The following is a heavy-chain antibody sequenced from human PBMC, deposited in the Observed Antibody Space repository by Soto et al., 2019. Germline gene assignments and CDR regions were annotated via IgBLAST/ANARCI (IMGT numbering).Heavy chain of an antibody. V-gene: IGHV4-34*01. J-gene: IGHJ6*03. CDR1: GGSFSGYY. CDR3: ASRPLMTTVTKINYYYYMDV. D-gene: IGHD4-17*01. Sequence: QVQLQQWGAGLLKPSETLSLTCAVYGGSFSGYYWSWIRQPPGKGLEWIGEINHSGSTNYNPSLKRRVTISVDTSKNQFSLKLSSVTAADTAVYYCASRPLMTTVTKINYYYYMDVWGKGTTVTVSS. CDR2: INHSGST.